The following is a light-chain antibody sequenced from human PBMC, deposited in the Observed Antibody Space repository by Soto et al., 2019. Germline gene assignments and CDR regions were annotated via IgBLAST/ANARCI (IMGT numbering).Light chain of an antibody. CDR3: SSYTRTTTLGV. CDR2: EVS. CDR1: SSDVGAYNY. J-gene: IGLJ1*01. V-gene: IGLV2-14*01. Sequence: QSALTQPASVSGSLGQSITISCTGTSSDVGAYNYVSWYQQHPGKAPKLMIYEVSNRPSGVSNRFSGSKSGNTASLTISGLQAEDEADYYCSSYTRTTTLGVFGTGTKVTV.